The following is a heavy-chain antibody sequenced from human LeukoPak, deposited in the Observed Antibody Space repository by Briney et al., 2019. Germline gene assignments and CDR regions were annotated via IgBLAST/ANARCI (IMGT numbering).Heavy chain of an antibody. Sequence: GGSLRLSCAASGFTFSNFAMSWVRQAPGKGLEWVSSISGSGVTTYYAESVKGRFTISRDNAKNTLYLQMNSLKTEDTAVYYCTRHWFFDDYGDFKWFDPWGQGTLVTVSS. D-gene: IGHD4-17*01. CDR1: GFTFSNFA. CDR2: ISGSGVTT. J-gene: IGHJ5*02. V-gene: IGHV3-23*01. CDR3: TRHWFFDDYGDFKWFDP.